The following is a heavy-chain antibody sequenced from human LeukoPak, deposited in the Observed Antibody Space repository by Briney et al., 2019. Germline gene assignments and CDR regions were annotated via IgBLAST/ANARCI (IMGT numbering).Heavy chain of an antibody. Sequence: SGGSLRLSCAASGLTFSSHWMHWVRQAPGKGLVWVSRITNDGSSTTYADSVKGRFTISRDNAKNSLYLQMNSLRPEDTAVYYCGRAFRGSDSWGQGTLVTVSS. CDR1: GLTFSSHW. CDR3: GRAFRGSDS. J-gene: IGHJ4*02. CDR2: ITNDGSST. D-gene: IGHD2/OR15-2a*01. V-gene: IGHV3-74*01.